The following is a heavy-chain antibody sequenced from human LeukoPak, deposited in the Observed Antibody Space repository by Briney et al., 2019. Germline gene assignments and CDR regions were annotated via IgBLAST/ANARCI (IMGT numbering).Heavy chain of an antibody. D-gene: IGHD3-22*01. Sequence: SETLSLTCTVSGGSISSGGYYWSWIRQHPGKGLEWIGYIYYSGSTYYNPSLKSRVTISVDTSKNQFSLKLSFVTAADTAVYYCARGLSGFLDYYYGMDVWGQGTTVTVSS. V-gene: IGHV4-31*03. CDR1: GGSISSGGYY. CDR3: ARGLSGFLDYYYGMDV. CDR2: IYYSGST. J-gene: IGHJ6*02.